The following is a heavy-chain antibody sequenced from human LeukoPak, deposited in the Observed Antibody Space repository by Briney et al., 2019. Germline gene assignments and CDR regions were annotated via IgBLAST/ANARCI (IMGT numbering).Heavy chain of an antibody. Sequence: SETLSLTCTVSGGSTSSYYWSWIRQPPGKGLEWIGYIYYSGSTNYNPSLKSRVTISVDTSKNQFSLKLSSVTAADTAVYYCARFTSYGYLADAFDMWGQGTMVTVSS. CDR2: IYYSGST. V-gene: IGHV4-59*01. J-gene: IGHJ3*02. CDR1: GGSTSSYY. CDR3: ARFTSYGYLADAFDM. D-gene: IGHD5-18*01.